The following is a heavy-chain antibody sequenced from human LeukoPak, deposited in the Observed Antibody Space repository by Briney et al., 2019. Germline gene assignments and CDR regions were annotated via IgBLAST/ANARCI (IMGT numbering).Heavy chain of an antibody. D-gene: IGHD3-22*01. V-gene: IGHV3-7*01. CDR3: ARSPSRNYYDSSGSDY. CDR2: IKQDGSEK. Sequence: GGSLRLSCAASGFTFSSYWMSWVRQAPGKGLEWVANIKQDGSEKYYVDSVKGRFTISRDNAKNSLYLQMNSLRAEDTAVYYCARSPSRNYYDSSGSDYWGQGTLVTVSS. J-gene: IGHJ4*02. CDR1: GFTFSSYW.